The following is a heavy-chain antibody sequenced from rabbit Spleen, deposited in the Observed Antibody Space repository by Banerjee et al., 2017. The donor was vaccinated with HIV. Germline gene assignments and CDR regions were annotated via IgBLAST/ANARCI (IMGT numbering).Heavy chain of an antibody. CDR2: IYGGISDDT. CDR1: GVSFSANSY. CDR3: ARSPYTDTSKFYVDL. Sequence: QSLEESGGDLVKPGASLTLTCTASGVSFSANSYMCWVRQAPGKGLEWIACIYGGISDDTWYASWVNGRFTISKTSSTTVTLQMTSLTAADTATYFCARSPYTDTSKFYVDLWGPGTLVTVS. D-gene: IGHD1-1*01. J-gene: IGHJ4*01. V-gene: IGHV1S40*01.